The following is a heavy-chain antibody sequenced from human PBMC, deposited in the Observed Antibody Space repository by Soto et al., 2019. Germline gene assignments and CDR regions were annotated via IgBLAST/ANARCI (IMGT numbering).Heavy chain of an antibody. CDR1: GFTFSSYA. V-gene: IGHV3-23*01. Sequence: SLRLSCAASGFTFSSYAMSCVRPAPGKGLEWVSAISGSGGTTYYADSVKGRFTISRDNSKNTLYLQMNSLRAEDTAVYYCAREDRDGYNFDYWGQGTLVTVSS. CDR2: ISGSGGTT. J-gene: IGHJ4*02. CDR3: AREDRDGYNFDY. D-gene: IGHD5-12*01.